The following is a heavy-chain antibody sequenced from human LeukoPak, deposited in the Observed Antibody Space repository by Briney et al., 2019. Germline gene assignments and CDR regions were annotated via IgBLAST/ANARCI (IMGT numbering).Heavy chain of an antibody. D-gene: IGHD6-13*01. CDR1: GGSISSSSYY. CDR2: IYYSGST. CDR3: ARLVRYSSSWYWNWFDP. J-gene: IGHJ5*02. V-gene: IGHV4-39*07. Sequence: SETLSLTCTVSGGSISSSSYYWGWIRQPPGKGLEWIGSIYYSGSTYYNPSLKSRVTISVDTSKNQFSLKLSSVTAADTAVYYCARLVRYSSSWYWNWFDPWGQGTLVTVSS.